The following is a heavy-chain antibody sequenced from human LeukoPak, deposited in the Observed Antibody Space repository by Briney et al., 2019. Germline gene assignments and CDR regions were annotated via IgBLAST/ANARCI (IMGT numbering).Heavy chain of an antibody. V-gene: IGHV3-33*01. CDR3: GGEGRASRLARDWFDP. CDR1: GFTFSSYG. Sequence: GRSLRLSCAASGFTFSSYGMHWVRQAPGKGLEWVAVIWYDGSNKYYADSVKGRFTISRDNSKNTLYLQMNSLEAEDTAVDSCGGEGRASRLARDWFDPWGQGTLVTVSS. J-gene: IGHJ5*02. D-gene: IGHD6-13*01. CDR2: IWYDGSNK.